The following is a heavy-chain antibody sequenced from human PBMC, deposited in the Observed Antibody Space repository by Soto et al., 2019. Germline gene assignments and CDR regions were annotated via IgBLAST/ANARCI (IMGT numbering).Heavy chain of an antibody. V-gene: IGHV3-23*01. D-gene: IGHD2-15*01. J-gene: IGHJ4*02. CDR2: ITRTDST. CDR3: ARKNVVVLGNYGFL. CDR1: GFTFSNYA. Sequence: GSLRLSCTASGFTFSNYAMSWVRQAPGKGLEWVSAITRTDSTYYADSVKGRFTISRDNSRNTLYPQMNSLGAEDAALYYCARKNVVVLGNYGFLWGQGTLVTVSS.